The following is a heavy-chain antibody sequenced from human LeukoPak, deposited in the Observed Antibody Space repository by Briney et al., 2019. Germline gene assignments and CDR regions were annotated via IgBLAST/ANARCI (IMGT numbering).Heavy chain of an antibody. CDR2: IYTSGST. J-gene: IGHJ4*02. V-gene: IGHV4-61*02. D-gene: IGHD1-26*01. CDR1: GGSINSDTYY. CDR3: ARDSTTTWYGQDY. Sequence: SETLSLTCTVSGGSINSDTYYWTWIRQPAGKGLEWLGRIYTSGSTNYNPSLKSRITISIDTSKNQFSLKLTSVTAADTALYYCARDSTTTWYGQDYWGQGTLVTAFS.